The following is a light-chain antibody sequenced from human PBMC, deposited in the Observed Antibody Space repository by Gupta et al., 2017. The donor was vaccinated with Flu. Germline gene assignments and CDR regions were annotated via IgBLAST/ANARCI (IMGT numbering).Light chain of an antibody. J-gene: IGLJ2*01. Sequence: TLTCTLSIGNSDYGIAWHQRRPGMGPRLLIKFNMNGSHRKADGIPDRFAGSRSGRARYLTISSLQSEDEGDYYCQTWGTGTQVVFGGGTKLTVL. CDR2: FNMNGSH. CDR1: IGNSDYG. CDR3: QTWGTGTQVV. V-gene: IGLV4-69*01.